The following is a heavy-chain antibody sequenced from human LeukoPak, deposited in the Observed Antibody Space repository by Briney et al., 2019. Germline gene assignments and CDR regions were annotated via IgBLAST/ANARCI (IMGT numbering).Heavy chain of an antibody. J-gene: IGHJ6*02. CDR3: SRDSLSSCGGDCYSGLDV. CDR1: GFTFSSYG. V-gene: IGHV3-74*01. CDR2: IKSDGSST. D-gene: IGHD2-21*02. Sequence: GGSLRLSCAGSGFTFSSYGMHWVRQAPGEALMWVSRIKSDGSSTTYADSVKGRFTISRDNAKNTLYLQMNSLRAEDTAVYYCSRDSLSSCGGDCYSGLDVWGQGTTVTVSS.